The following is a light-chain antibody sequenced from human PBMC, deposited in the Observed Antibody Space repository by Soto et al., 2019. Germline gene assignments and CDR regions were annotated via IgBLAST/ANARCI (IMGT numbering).Light chain of an antibody. CDR1: QSISSGY. J-gene: IGKJ1*01. V-gene: IGKV3-20*01. Sequence: EIVLTQSPGALSLPPGERATLSCRASQSISSGYLAWYQQKNGQAPRLLIYGASSRASGIPDRFSGSGSGTDFTLTISRLEPEDFAVYYCQQYGTSPRTFGQGTKVEIK. CDR2: GAS. CDR3: QQYGTSPRT.